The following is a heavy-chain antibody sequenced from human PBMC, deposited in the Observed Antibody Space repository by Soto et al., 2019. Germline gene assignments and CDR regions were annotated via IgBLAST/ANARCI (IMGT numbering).Heavy chain of an antibody. V-gene: IGHV3-33*01. CDR3: ARDRLVGAIRYWFDP. CDR2: IWYDGSNK. Sequence: GGSLRLSCAASGFTFSSYGMHWVRQAPGKGLEWVAVIWYDGSNKYYADSVKGRFTISRDNSKNTLYLQMNSLRAEDTAVYYCARDRLVGAIRYWFDPWGQGTLVTVSS. J-gene: IGHJ5*02. CDR1: GFTFSSYG. D-gene: IGHD1-26*01.